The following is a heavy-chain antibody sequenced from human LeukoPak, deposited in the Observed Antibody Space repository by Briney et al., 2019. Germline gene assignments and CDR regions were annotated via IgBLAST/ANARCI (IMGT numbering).Heavy chain of an antibody. V-gene: IGHV3-66*01. J-gene: IGHJ1*01. CDR1: GFSVSNNY. CDR3: ASDSYSPEYFQH. CDR2: IYSGGST. Sequence: GGSLRLSCAASGFSVSNNYMSWVRQAPGKGLDWVSVIYSGGSTFYADSVKGRFTISRDNSKNTLYLQMNSLRAEDTAVYYCASDSYSPEYFQHWGQGTLVTVSS. D-gene: IGHD2-15*01.